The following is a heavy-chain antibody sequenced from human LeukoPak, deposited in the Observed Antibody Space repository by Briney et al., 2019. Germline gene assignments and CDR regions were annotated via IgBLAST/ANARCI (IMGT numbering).Heavy chain of an antibody. D-gene: IGHD5-12*01. J-gene: IGHJ4*02. CDR3: ATGIIATTRVDY. Sequence: ASVKVSCKVSGYTFTDHYLHWVQQAPGKGLEWVGLVDPEDGKTTYAEKFQGRVTITADTSTATAYMELSGLRSEDTAVYYCATGIIATTRVDYWGQGTLVTVSS. CDR1: GYTFTDHY. CDR2: VDPEDGKT. V-gene: IGHV1-69-2*01.